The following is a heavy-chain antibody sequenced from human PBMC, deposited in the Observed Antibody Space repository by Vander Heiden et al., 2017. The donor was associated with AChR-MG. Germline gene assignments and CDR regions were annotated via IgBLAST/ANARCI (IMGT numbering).Heavy chain of an antibody. D-gene: IGHD4-17*01. CDR3: ARVPAYGDYVDC. J-gene: IGHJ4*02. V-gene: IGHV3-23*01. Sequence: EVQLLESGGGLVQPGGSLRLCCAASGFTVSSYAMSWVRQAPGKGLEWVSAISGSGTSAYYADSVKGRFTISRDNSKNTLYLQMNSLRAEDTALYYCARVPAYGDYVDCWGQGTLVTVSS. CDR2: ISGSGTSA. CDR1: GFTVSSYA.